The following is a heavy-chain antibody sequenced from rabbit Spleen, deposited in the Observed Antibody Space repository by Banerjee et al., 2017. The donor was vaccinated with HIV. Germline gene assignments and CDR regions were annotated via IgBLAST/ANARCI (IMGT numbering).Heavy chain of an antibody. CDR1: GFSFSSSYY. CDR2: IYAGSSDYT. J-gene: IGHJ4*01. Sequence: QEQLVESGGGLVQPEGSLTLTCTASGFSFSSSYYMCWVRQAPGKGLESIACIYAGSSDYTDYATWAKGRFTISKTSSTTVTLQMTSLTAADTATYFCARADRSGTWMFGLWGPGTLVTVS. CDR3: ARADRSGTWMFGL. D-gene: IGHD7-1*01. V-gene: IGHV1S45*01.